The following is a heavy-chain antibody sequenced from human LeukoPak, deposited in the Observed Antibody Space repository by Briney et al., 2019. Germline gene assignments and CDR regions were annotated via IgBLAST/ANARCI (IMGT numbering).Heavy chain of an antibody. CDR3: ARRVFGTYYYGSGSPYYFDY. CDR2: IYPGDSDT. J-gene: IGHJ4*02. V-gene: IGHV5-51*01. Sequence: GESLKISCKGSGYSFTSYWIGWVRQMPGKGLEWMGIIYPGDSDTRYSPSFQGQVTISADKSISTAYLQWSSLKASDTAMYYCARRVFGTYYYGSGSPYYFDYWGQGTLVTVSS. CDR1: GYSFTSYW. D-gene: IGHD3-10*01.